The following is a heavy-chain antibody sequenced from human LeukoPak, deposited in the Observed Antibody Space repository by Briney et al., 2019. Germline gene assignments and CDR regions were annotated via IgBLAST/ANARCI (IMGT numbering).Heavy chain of an antibody. CDR3: ARAGSSWPDRFDY. J-gene: IGHJ4*02. CDR1: GGTFSSYA. V-gene: IGHV1-69*13. D-gene: IGHD6-13*01. Sequence: ASVKVSCKASGGTFSSYAISWVRQAPGQGLEWMGGIIPIFGTANYAQKFPGRVTITADESTSTAYMELSSLRSEDTAVYYCARAGSSWPDRFDYWGQGTLVTVSS. CDR2: IIPIFGTA.